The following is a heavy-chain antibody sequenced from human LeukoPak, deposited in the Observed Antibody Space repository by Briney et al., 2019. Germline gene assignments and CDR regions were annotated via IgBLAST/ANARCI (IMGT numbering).Heavy chain of an antibody. CDR1: RATFSSYA. V-gene: IGHV1-69*05. Sequence: SVKVSCKASRATFSSYAISWVRQAPGQGLEWMGRIIPIFGTANYAQKFQGKVTITTDESTSTAYMELSSLRSEDTAVYYCARVGGYSYGSHFDYWGQGTLVTVSS. CDR3: ARVGGYSYGSHFDY. CDR2: IIPIFGTA. J-gene: IGHJ4*02. D-gene: IGHD5-18*01.